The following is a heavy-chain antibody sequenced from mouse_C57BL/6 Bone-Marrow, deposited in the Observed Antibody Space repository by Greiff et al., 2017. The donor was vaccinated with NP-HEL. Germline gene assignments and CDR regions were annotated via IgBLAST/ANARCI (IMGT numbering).Heavy chain of an antibody. V-gene: IGHV5-12*01. J-gene: IGHJ4*01. CDR3: ARPHMDY. Sequence: EVRLVESGGGLVQPGGSLKLSCAASGFTFSDYYMYWVRQTPEKRLEWVAYISNGGGSTYYPDTVKGRFTISRDNAKNTLYLQMSRLKSEDTAMYYCARPHMDYWGQGTSVTVSS. CDR1: GFTFSDYY. CDR2: ISNGGGST.